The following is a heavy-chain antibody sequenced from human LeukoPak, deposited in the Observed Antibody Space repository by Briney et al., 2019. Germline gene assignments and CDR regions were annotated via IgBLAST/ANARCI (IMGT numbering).Heavy chain of an antibody. J-gene: IGHJ4*02. CDR1: GYSFTDFH. CDR2: INPTSGAT. Sequence: RASVKVSCKASGYSFTDFHVHWVRQAPGQGLEWVGIINPTSGATTYAQKFQGRVTMTGDMSTSTAYMELRSLRSDDTAVYYCARDRSPSSEYYFDYWGQGTLVTVSS. V-gene: IGHV1-46*01. CDR3: ARDRSPSSEYYFDY.